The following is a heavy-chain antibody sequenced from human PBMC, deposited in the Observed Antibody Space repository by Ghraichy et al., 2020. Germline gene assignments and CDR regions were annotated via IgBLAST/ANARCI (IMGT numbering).Heavy chain of an antibody. CDR3: ARARWGYSNSPRAFDY. D-gene: IGHD6-6*01. Sequence: GSLRLSCAASGFTFSSYTMSWVRQAPGKGLEWVSSISHSNNYIYQPDSLKGRFTISRDNAKNSLFLQINSLRAEDTAVYYCARARWGYSNSPRAFDYWGQGTLVTVSS. V-gene: IGHV3-21*01. CDR2: ISHSNNYI. J-gene: IGHJ4*02. CDR1: GFTFSSYT.